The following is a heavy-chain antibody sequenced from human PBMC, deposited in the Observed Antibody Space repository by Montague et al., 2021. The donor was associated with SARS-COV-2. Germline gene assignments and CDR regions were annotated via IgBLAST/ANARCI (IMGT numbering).Heavy chain of an antibody. CDR2: ISTSAYTT. CDR3: TRDYRSIVGDGLDI. D-gene: IGHD3-16*02. V-gene: IGHV3-48*03. CDR1: GFTFSNYD. J-gene: IGHJ3*02. Sequence: SLSLSCAASGFTFSNYDMTWVRQAPGKGPEWISYISTSAYTTSYSGSVKGRFTISRDNGQDSLYLQMNSLRVEDTAVYYCTRDYRSIVGDGLDIWGQGTKVTVSS.